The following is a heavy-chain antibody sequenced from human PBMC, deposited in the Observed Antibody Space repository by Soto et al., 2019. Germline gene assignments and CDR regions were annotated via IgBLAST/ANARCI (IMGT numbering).Heavy chain of an antibody. J-gene: IGHJ5*02. V-gene: IGHV4-34*01. Sequence: SETLSLTCAVYGGSFSGYYWSWIRQPPGKGLEWIGEINHSGSTNYNPSLKSRVTISVDTSKNQFSLKLSSVTAADTAVYYCARKYYDFWSGYYVGFDWFDPWGQGTLVTVSS. CDR1: GGSFSGYY. D-gene: IGHD3-3*01. CDR3: ARKYYDFWSGYYVGFDWFDP. CDR2: INHSGST.